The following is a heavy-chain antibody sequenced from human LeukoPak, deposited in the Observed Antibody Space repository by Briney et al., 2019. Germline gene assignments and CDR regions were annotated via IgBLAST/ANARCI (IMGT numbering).Heavy chain of an antibody. CDR3: AGEVPELNNAFDI. CDR2: IILIFGAR. V-gene: IGHV1-69*05. CDR1: GGAFTICA. Sequence: ASVNLSCNAAGGAFTICAISWVWLAQAPGLELKGRIILIFGARTNYQKFQGRVMITTDESTSTAYMQLRSLRSAAPAAAYFAGEVPELNNAFDIWGQGTMVTVSS. J-gene: IGHJ3*02. D-gene: IGHD1-26*01.